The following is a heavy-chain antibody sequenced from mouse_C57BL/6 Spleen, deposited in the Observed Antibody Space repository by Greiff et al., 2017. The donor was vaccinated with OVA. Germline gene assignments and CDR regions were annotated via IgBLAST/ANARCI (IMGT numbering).Heavy chain of an antibody. V-gene: IGHV14-3*01. J-gene: IGHJ4*01. CDR1: GFNIKNTY. CDR3: ARPYYYGSSYLYYAMDY. CDR2: IDPANGNT. Sequence: VQLQQSVAELVRPGASVKLSCTASGFNIKNTYMHWVKQRPEQGLEWIGRIDPANGNTKYAPKFQGKATITADTSSNTAYLQRSSLTSEDTAIYYCARPYYYGSSYLYYAMDYWGQGTSVTVSS. D-gene: IGHD1-1*01.